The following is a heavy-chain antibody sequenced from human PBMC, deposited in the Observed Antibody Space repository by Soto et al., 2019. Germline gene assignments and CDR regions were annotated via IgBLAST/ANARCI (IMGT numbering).Heavy chain of an antibody. D-gene: IGHD3-16*02. CDR1: GYTFTSYA. Sequence: QVQLVQSGAEVKKPGASVKVSCKASGYTFTSYAMHWVRQAPGQRLEWMGWINAGNGNTKYSQKFQGRVTITRDTTASTAYMELSSLRSEDTAVYYCARVEDYDYIWGSYRYYGGFDYWGQGTLVTVSS. CDR3: ARVEDYDYIWGSYRYYGGFDY. CDR2: INAGNGNT. J-gene: IGHJ4*02. V-gene: IGHV1-3*01.